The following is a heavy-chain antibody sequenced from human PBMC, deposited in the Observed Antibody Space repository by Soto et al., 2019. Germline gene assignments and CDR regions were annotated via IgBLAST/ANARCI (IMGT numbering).Heavy chain of an antibody. CDR2: ISAYNGNT. CDR3: ARASKVAATPLGMDV. Sequence: ASVKVSCKASGYIFTSYGISWVRQAPGQGLEWMGWISAYNGNTKYAQNLQGRVTLTTDTSTYTAYMELRSLQSDDTAVYYCARASKVAATPLGMDVWGQGTTVTVSS. V-gene: IGHV1-18*01. CDR1: GYIFTSYG. D-gene: IGHD2-15*01. J-gene: IGHJ6*02.